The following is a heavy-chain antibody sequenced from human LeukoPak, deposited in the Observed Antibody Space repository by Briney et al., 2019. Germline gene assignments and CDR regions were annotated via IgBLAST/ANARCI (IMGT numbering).Heavy chain of an antibody. V-gene: IGHV3-7*01. CDR2: IKEDGSEQ. CDR1: GFRFTEYW. J-gene: IGHJ4*02. CDR3: ARDSRPRGGSCFDN. D-gene: IGHD2-15*01. Sequence: GGSLRLSRAASGFRFTEYWMSWVRQAPGKGLEWVANIKEDGSEQHYVDSVKGRFTISRDDATKSVYLQMNSLRAEDTALYYCARDSRPRGGSCFDNWGQGILVTVSS.